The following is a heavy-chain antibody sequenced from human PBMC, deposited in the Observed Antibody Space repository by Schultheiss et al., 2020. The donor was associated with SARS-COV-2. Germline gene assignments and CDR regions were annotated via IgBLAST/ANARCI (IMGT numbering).Heavy chain of an antibody. D-gene: IGHD5-18*01. V-gene: IGHV4-34*01. CDR2: INHSGST. CDR3: ARARDTAMVTGYYFDY. Sequence: SETLSLTCAVYGGSFSGYYRSWIRQPPGEGLEWIGEINHSGSTNYNPSLKSRVTISVDTSKNQFSLKLSSVTAADTAVYYCARARDTAMVTGYYFDYWGQGTLVTVSS. J-gene: IGHJ4*02. CDR1: GGSFSGYY.